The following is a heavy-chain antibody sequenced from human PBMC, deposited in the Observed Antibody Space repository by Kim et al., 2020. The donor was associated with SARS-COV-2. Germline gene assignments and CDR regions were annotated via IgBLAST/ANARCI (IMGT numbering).Heavy chain of an antibody. CDR2: IYTSGST. J-gene: IGHJ6*02. D-gene: IGHD6-13*01. Sequence: SETLSLTCTVSGGSISSGSYYWSWIRQPAGKGLEWIGRIYTSGSTNYNPSLKSRVTISVDTSKNQFSLKLSSVTAADTAVYYCARDEQQLLLYYYYGMDVWGQGTTVTVSS. V-gene: IGHV4-61*02. CDR3: ARDEQQLLLYYYYGMDV. CDR1: GGSISSGSYY.